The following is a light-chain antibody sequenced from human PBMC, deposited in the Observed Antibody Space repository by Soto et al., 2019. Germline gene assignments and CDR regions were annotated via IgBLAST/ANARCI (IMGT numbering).Light chain of an antibody. J-gene: IGKJ3*01. CDR2: GAS. Sequence: EIVMTQSPATLSVSPGERATLSCRASQSVSSNLAWYQQKPGQAPRLLIYGASTRATGIPARFSGSGSGTEFTLTISSLQSEDFAVYYCQQYHNWPPQFTFGPGTKVDIK. V-gene: IGKV3-15*01. CDR3: QQYHNWPPQFT. CDR1: QSVSSN.